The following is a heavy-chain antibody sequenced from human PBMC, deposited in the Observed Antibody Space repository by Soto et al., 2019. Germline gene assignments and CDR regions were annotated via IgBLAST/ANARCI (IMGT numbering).Heavy chain of an antibody. J-gene: IGHJ4*02. CDR2: ISWNSGSI. CDR1: GFTFGDYA. V-gene: IGHV3-9*01. CDR3: ARERVTRKGRLGELSLSTY. Sequence: EVQLVESGGGLVQPGRSLRLSCAASGFTFGDYAMQWVRQAPGKGLEWVSAISWNSGSIDYADSVKGRFTISRDNAKNSLYLQMNSLRAEDTALYYCARERVTRKGRLGELSLSTYWGQGTLVTVSS. D-gene: IGHD3-16*02.